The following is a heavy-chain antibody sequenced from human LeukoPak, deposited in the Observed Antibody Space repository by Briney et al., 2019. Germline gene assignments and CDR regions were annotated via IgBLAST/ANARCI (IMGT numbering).Heavy chain of an antibody. D-gene: IGHD6-19*01. Sequence: GESLKISCRASGYSFTTYWIGWVRLMPGKGLEWMGVIYPGDSDIRYSPSFLGQVTFSVDKSITTAYMQWSSLKASDTAMYYCARRGNSAWDFDYWGQGTLVTVSS. CDR1: GYSFTTYW. J-gene: IGHJ4*02. CDR2: IYPGDSDI. CDR3: ARRGNSAWDFDY. V-gene: IGHV5-51*01.